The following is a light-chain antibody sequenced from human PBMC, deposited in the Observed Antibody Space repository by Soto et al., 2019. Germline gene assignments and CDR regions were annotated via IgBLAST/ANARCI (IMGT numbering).Light chain of an antibody. CDR1: RGVGTSY. V-gene: IGKV3-20*01. CDR3: PQSGRSPL. Sequence: ENVLTQSPGTLSLSPGETASLSCRASRGVGTSYLAWYQQKPGQAPRLLLYGTSNRATGIPDRFSGSGSGTDFTLTISGLEPEDFAVYFCPQSGRSPLFGQGTKLEIK. J-gene: IGKJ2*01. CDR2: GTS.